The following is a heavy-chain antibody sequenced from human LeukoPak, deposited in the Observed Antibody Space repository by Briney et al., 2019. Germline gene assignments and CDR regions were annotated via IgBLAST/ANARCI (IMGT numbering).Heavy chain of an antibody. V-gene: IGHV3-23*01. CDR1: GFTFSSYA. D-gene: IGHD3-16*01. CDR2: ISGSGGST. J-gene: IGHJ5*02. Sequence: GGSLRLSCAASGFTFSSYAMSWVRQAPGKGLEWVSAISGSGGSTYYADSVKGRFTISRDNSKNTLYLQMNSLRAEDTAVYYCAKDRNPTFGGVIASNRFDPWGQGTLVTVSS. CDR3: AKDRNPTFGGVIASNRFDP.